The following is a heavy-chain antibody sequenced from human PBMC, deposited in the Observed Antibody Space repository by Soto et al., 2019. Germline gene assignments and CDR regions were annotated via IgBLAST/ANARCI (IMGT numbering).Heavy chain of an antibody. CDR1: GFTFDDYA. V-gene: IGHV3-9*01. Sequence: EVQLVESGGGLVQPGRSLRLSCAASGFTFDDYAMHWVRQAPGKGLEWVSGIRGNSGSIGYADSVKGRFTISRDNAKNALYRQRNSLRGEDTAVYYWAKGQWGGDYGDYEGGGYFDLWGRGTLVTVSS. J-gene: IGHJ2*01. CDR3: AKGQWGGDYGDYEGGGYFDL. CDR2: IRGNSGSI. D-gene: IGHD4-17*01.